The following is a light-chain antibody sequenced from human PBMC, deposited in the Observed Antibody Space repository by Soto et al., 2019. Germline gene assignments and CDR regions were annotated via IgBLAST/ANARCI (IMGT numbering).Light chain of an antibody. V-gene: IGKV1-39*01. CDR1: QSISYY. CDR2: YTS. CDR3: QQSYSTPWT. Sequence: DIQMTQSPSSLSASVGDRVTITCRASQSISYYLNWYQQKQGRAPRLLIYYTSTLQSGVPSNFSGSASGTDFTLTSSSLQPEDFATYSCQQSYSTPWTFGQGTKVDIK. J-gene: IGKJ1*01.